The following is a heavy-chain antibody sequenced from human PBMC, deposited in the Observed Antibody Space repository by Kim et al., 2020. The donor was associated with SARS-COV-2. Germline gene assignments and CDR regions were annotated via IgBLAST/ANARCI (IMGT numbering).Heavy chain of an antibody. V-gene: IGHV3-49*03. J-gene: IGHJ5*02. CDR1: GFTFGDYA. CDR3: TRGGITIFGVVMAWFDP. Sequence: GGSLRLSCTASGFTFGDYAMSWFRQAPGKGLEWVGFIRSKAYGGTTEYAASVKGRFTISRDDSKSIAYLQMNSLKTEDTAVYYCTRGGITIFGVVMAWFDPWGQGTLVTVSS. CDR2: IRSKAYGGTT. D-gene: IGHD3-3*01.